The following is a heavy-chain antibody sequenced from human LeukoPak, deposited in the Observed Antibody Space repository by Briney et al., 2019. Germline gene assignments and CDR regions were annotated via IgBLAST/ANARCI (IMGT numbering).Heavy chain of an antibody. CDR2: INPNSGGT. CDR1: GHTFTGNY. V-gene: IGHV1-2*02. D-gene: IGHD1-26*01. J-gene: IGHJ4*02. CDR3: ARESIVGATTLDY. Sequence: GASVTVSCKASGHTFTGNYMHWVRQAPGQGLEWMGWINPNSGGTNYAQKFQGRVTMTRDTSISTAYMELSRLRSDDTAVYYCARESIVGATTLDYWGQGTLVTVSS.